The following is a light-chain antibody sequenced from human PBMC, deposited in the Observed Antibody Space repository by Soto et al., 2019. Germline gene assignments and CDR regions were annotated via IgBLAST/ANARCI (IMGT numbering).Light chain of an antibody. Sequence: QSVLTQPPSVSGAPGQRVTISCTGSSSNIGAGYNVHWYQQVPGTAPKLLIYGDSNRPSGVPDRFSGSKSGTLASLAITGLQAEDEADYYCQSYDSSLGGWLFGGGTKLTVL. CDR3: QSYDSSLGGWL. J-gene: IGLJ3*02. V-gene: IGLV1-40*01. CDR2: GDS. CDR1: SSNIGAGYN.